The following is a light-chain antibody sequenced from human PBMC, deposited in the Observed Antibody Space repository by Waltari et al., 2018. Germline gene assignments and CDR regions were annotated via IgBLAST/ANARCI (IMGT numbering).Light chain of an antibody. J-gene: IGKJ4*01. Sequence: EIVLTQSPVTLSLSPGERATLSCRASQSISTYLAWYQHKPGQAHRLLIYEASHRATGIPAMFSGSGSATDFTLTITSLEPEDFAFYYCQQRSNWPPLTFGGGTKVEIK. CDR3: QQRSNWPPLT. CDR2: EAS. CDR1: QSISTY. V-gene: IGKV3-11*01.